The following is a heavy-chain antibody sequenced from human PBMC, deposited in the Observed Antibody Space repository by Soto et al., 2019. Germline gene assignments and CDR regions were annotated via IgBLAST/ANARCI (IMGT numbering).Heavy chain of an antibody. Sequence: QVQLVESGGGLVKPGGSLRLSCAASGFTFSDYYMSWIRQAPGKGLEWVSYISSSGSTIYYADSVKGRFTISRDNAKNSLYLQMTRLRAEDTAVYYCARRWAVLVPAAKSSYYYYMDVWGKGPTVTVSS. D-gene: IGHD2-2*01. CDR2: ISSSGSTI. CDR1: GFTFSDYY. J-gene: IGHJ6*03. CDR3: ARRWAVLVPAAKSSYYYYMDV. V-gene: IGHV3-11*01.